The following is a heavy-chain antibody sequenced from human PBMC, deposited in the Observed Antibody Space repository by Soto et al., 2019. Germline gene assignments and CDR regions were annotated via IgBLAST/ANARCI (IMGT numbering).Heavy chain of an antibody. V-gene: IGHV3-11*01. CDR2: ITFSGNTV. CDR1: GFTFSDSY. J-gene: IGHJ6*02. Sequence: QVQLVESGGGLVKPGGSLSLSCAASGFTFSDSYMSWIRQAPGKGLEWISYITFSGNTVYYADALKGRFTISRDNAKNSLYLQMNRLRAEDTAVYYCARVSWREKYGMDVWGQGTTGTVSS. CDR3: ARVSWREKYGMDV.